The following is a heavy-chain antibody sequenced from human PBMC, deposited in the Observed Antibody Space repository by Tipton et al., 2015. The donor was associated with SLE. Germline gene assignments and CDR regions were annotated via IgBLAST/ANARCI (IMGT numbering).Heavy chain of an antibody. D-gene: IGHD2-15*01. CDR3: AGEECSGGSCPKSFDP. CDR2: IYYSGSS. Sequence: TLSLTCTVYGGSFRGYSWSWIRQPPGKGLEWIGYIYYSGSSKYNPSLKSRVNISVDTSKNQFSLRVSSVTAPDTAVYYCAGEECSGGSCPKSFDPWGQGTLVTVSS. J-gene: IGHJ5*02. CDR1: GGSFRGYS. V-gene: IGHV4-59*12.